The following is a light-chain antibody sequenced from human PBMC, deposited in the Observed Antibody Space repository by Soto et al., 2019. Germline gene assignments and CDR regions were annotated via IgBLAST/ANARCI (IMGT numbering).Light chain of an antibody. CDR2: GAS. Sequence: EIVMTQSPATLSVSPGERATLSCRASQSVSSDLAWYHQKPGQAPRLLIYGASSRATGIPDRFSGSGSGTDFTLTISRLEPEDFAVYYCQQYGSSRKFGQGTKVDIK. CDR3: QQYGSSRK. J-gene: IGKJ1*01. CDR1: QSVSSD. V-gene: IGKV3-20*01.